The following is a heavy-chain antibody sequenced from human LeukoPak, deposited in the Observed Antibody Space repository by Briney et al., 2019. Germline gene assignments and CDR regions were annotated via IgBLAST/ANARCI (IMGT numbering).Heavy chain of an antibody. V-gene: IGHV4-30-4*08. CDR1: GGSISSGDYY. Sequence: SQTLSLTCTVSGGSISSGDYYWSWIRQPPGKGLGWIGYIYYSGSTYYNPSLKSRVTISVDTSKNQFSLKLSSVTAADTAVYYCAREQLATWFDPWGQGTLVTVSS. CDR2: IYYSGST. J-gene: IGHJ5*02. CDR3: AREQLATWFDP. D-gene: IGHD6-13*01.